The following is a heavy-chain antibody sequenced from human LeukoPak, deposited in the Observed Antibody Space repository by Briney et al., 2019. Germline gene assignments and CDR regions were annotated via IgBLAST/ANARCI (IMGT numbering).Heavy chain of an antibody. CDR1: GFTFSSYS. V-gene: IGHV3-21*01. Sequence: GGSLRLSCTASGFTFSSYSMNWVRQAPGKGLEWVSSITSSSVYIYYADSVKGRFTISRDNAENSLHLQMNSLRADDTAVYYCARERDDYYFDYWGQGTLVTVSS. CDR2: ITSSSVYI. J-gene: IGHJ4*02. CDR3: ARERDDYYFDY. D-gene: IGHD3-3*01.